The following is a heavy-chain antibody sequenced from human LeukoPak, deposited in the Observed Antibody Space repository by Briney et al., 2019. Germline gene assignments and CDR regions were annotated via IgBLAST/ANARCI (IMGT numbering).Heavy chain of an antibody. CDR3: ARDGEVLSSSWFWFDP. CDR1: GGSISSYY. Sequence: PSETLSLTCTVSGGSISSYYWSWIRQPAGKGLEWIGRIYTSGSTNYNPSLKSRVTMSVDTSKNQFSLKLSSVTAADTAVYYCARDGEVLSSSWFWFDPWGQGTLVTVSS. V-gene: IGHV4-4*07. D-gene: IGHD6-13*01. CDR2: IYTSGST. J-gene: IGHJ5*02.